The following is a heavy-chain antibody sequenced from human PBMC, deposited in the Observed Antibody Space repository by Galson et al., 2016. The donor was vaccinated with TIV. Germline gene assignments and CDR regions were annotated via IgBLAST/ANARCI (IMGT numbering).Heavy chain of an antibody. D-gene: IGHD2-15*01. Sequence: ETLSLTCTVSGFSIASGYFWGWIRQPPGKGLEWLGNMHQSGSSYYNPSLKSRLTISVDTSKNQFSLTLRSVTAADSAVYYFARDCTSSTCRIYYYGMDVWGQGTTVTVSS. CDR2: MHQSGSS. CDR1: GFSIASGYF. J-gene: IGHJ6*02. CDR3: ARDCTSSTCRIYYYGMDV. V-gene: IGHV4-38-2*02.